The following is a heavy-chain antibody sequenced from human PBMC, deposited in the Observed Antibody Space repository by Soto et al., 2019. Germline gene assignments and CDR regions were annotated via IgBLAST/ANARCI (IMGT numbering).Heavy chain of an antibody. V-gene: IGHV4-31*03. Sequence: SETLSLTCTVSGGSISSGGYYWSWIRQHPGKGLEWIGYIYYSGSTYYNPSLKSRVTISVDTSKNQFSLKLSSVTAADTAVYYCARDQRRSSSSAIDYYYYGMDVWGQGTTVTVSS. CDR3: ARDQRRSSSSAIDYYYYGMDV. J-gene: IGHJ6*02. CDR2: IYYSGST. D-gene: IGHD6-6*01. CDR1: GGSISSGGYY.